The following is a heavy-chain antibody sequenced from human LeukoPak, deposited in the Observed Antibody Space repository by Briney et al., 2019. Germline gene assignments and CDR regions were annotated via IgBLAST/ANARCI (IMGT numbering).Heavy chain of an antibody. CDR3: ASVLYCGAVCYSGRYFFDY. V-gene: IGHV1-46*01. CDR2: INPSGDST. D-gene: IGHD2-21*02. J-gene: IGHJ4*02. CDR1: GYTFTSYD. Sequence: ASVKVSCKASGYTFTSYDMHWVRQAPGQGLEWMGIINPSGDSTSYAQKFQGRVTMTRDTSTSTVYMELSSLRSEDTAVYYCASVLYCGAVCYSGRYFFDYWGQGTLVTVSS.